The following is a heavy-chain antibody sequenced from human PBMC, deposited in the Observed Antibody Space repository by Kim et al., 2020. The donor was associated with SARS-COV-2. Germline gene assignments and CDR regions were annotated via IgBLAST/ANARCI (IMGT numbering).Heavy chain of an antibody. D-gene: IGHD2-21*01. CDR3: ARQKRDPSPFPFDP. V-gene: IGHV5-10-1*04. CDR1: GYSFTSYW. J-gene: IGHJ5*02. Sequence: GESLKISCKGSGYSFTSYWISWVRQLPGKGLEWMGMIDPSDSYSNYSPSFQGQVTISADKSISTAYLQWSSLKASDTAMYYCARQKRDPSPFPFDPWGQGTLVTVSS. CDR2: IDPSDSYS.